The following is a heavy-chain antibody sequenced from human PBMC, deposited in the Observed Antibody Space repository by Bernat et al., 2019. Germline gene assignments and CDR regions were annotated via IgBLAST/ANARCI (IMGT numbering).Heavy chain of an antibody. CDR2: IRSKAYGGTT. CDR1: GFTFGDYA. J-gene: IGHJ6*03. Sequence: EVQLVESGGGLVQPGRSLRLSCTASGFTFGDYAMSWVRQAPGKGLEWVGFIRSKAYGGTTEYAASVKGRFTISRDDSKSIAYLQMNSLKTEDTAVYYCTREVTFWSGYQSYYYYYYMDVWGKGTPVTVSS. V-gene: IGHV3-49*04. D-gene: IGHD3-3*01. CDR3: TREVTFWSGYQSYYYYYYMDV.